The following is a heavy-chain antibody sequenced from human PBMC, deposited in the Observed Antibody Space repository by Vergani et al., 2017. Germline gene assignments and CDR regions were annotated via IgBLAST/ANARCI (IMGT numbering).Heavy chain of an antibody. Sequence: QVQLQESGPGLVKPSQTLSLTCTVSGGSISSGSYYWSWIRQPAGKGLEWIGYIYYSGSTNYNPSLKSRVTISVDTSKNQFYLTLGSLTAADTAVYYCARDRGNLPDSYDFWSGYFTAKHYYYMDVWGKGTTVTVSS. CDR1: GGSISSGSYY. J-gene: IGHJ6*03. CDR3: ARDRGNLPDSYDFWSGYFTAKHYYYMDV. D-gene: IGHD3-3*01. CDR2: IYYSGST. V-gene: IGHV4-61*10.